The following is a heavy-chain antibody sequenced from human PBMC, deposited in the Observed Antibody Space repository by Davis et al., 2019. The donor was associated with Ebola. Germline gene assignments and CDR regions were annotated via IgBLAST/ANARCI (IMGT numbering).Heavy chain of an antibody. Sequence: SETLSLPCTVSGGSISSYYWSWIRQPPGKGLEWIGYICYSGSTNYNPSLKSRVTISVDTSKNQFSLKLSSVTAADTAVYYCARAGALLWFGERRGYFDYWGQGTLVTVSS. J-gene: IGHJ4*02. CDR3: ARAGALLWFGERRGYFDY. D-gene: IGHD3-10*01. CDR1: GGSISSYY. V-gene: IGHV4-59*01. CDR2: ICYSGST.